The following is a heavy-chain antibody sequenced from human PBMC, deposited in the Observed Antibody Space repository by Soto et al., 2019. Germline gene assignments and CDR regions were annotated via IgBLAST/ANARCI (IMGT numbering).Heavy chain of an antibody. V-gene: IGHV1-69*13. CDR2: IIPIFGTA. Sequence: ASVKVSCKASGGTFSSYAISWVRQAPGQGLEWMGGIIPIFGTANYAQKFQGRVTITADESTSTAYMELSSLRSEDTAVYYCAGEGYCSGGSCYLAGTLAKYYYYGMDVRGQGTTVTVSS. D-gene: IGHD2-15*01. J-gene: IGHJ6*02. CDR1: GGTFSSYA. CDR3: AGEGYCSGGSCYLAGTLAKYYYYGMDV.